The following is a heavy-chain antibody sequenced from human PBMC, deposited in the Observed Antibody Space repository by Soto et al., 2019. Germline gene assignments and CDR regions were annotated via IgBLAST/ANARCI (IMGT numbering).Heavy chain of an antibody. CDR1: GFTFSIYA. J-gene: IGHJ4*02. D-gene: IGHD1-20*01. V-gene: IGHV3-23*01. Sequence: GGSLRLSCAASGFTFSIYAMTWVRQAPGKGLEWVSTTGGSGRTTYYADSVKGRFTVSRDNSKNTLDLQMSSLRAEDTAVYYCATVHNSSRSFDYWGQGTLVTVSS. CDR3: ATVHNSSRSFDY. CDR2: TGGSGRTT.